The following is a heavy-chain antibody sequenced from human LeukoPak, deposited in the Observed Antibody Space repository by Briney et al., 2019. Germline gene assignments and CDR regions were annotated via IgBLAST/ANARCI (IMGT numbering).Heavy chain of an antibody. V-gene: IGHV4-59*01. Sequence: SETLSLTCTVSGGSIRSYYWSWIRQPPGKGLECIGYIYYSGSTNYNPSLKGRVTISVDTSKNQFSLKLSSVTAADTAVYYCARVSMTAVSYYFDYWGQGTLVTVSS. CDR2: IYYSGST. CDR3: ARVSMTAVSYYFDY. D-gene: IGHD4-11*01. J-gene: IGHJ4*02. CDR1: GGSIRSYY.